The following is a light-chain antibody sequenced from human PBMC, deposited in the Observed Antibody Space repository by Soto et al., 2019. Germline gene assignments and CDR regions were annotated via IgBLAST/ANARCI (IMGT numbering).Light chain of an antibody. CDR2: RNN. Sequence: QSVLTQPPSASGTPGQRVTISCSGSSSNIGSNYVYWYQQLPGTAPKLLIYRNNQRPSGVSDRFSGSKSGTSASLAISGLRSEDEADYYCAAWDDSLSGYVFGPGTKVTVL. J-gene: IGLJ1*01. CDR3: AAWDDSLSGYV. V-gene: IGLV1-47*01. CDR1: SSNIGSNY.